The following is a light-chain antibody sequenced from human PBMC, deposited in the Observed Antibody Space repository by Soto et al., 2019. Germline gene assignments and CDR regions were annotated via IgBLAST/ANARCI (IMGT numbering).Light chain of an antibody. V-gene: IGLV7-46*01. J-gene: IGLJ2*01. Sequence: QAVVTQEPSLTVSPGGTVTLTCGSSTGAVTSNHHPYWFQQKAGQAPRTLLYDTSNKHSWTPARFSGSLLGDKAALTLSGAQPEHEAQYYCLLFDDAARVVGGGTELTVL. CDR3: LLFDDAARV. CDR1: TGAVTSNHH. CDR2: DTS.